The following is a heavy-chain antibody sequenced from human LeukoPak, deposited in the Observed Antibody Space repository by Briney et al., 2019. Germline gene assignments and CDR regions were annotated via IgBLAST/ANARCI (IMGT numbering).Heavy chain of an antibody. J-gene: IGHJ6*03. CDR2: ISWDGGST. Sequence: GGSLRLSCAASGFTFDDYTMHWVRQAPGKGLGWVSLISWDGGSTYYADSVKGRFTISRDNSKNSLYLQMNSLRTEDTALYYCAKEMAATSYYYYYMDVWGKGTTVTVSS. CDR3: AKEMAATSYYYYYMDV. V-gene: IGHV3-43*01. D-gene: IGHD5-12*01. CDR1: GFTFDDYT.